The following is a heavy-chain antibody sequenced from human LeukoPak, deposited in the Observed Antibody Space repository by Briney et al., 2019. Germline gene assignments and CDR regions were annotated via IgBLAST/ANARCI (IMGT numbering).Heavy chain of an antibody. CDR2: IYSSGST. J-gene: IGHJ4*02. Sequence: SETLSLTCIVSGGSISSFYWSWIRQPAGRGLEWIGRIYSSGSTNYNPSLKSRVTMSVDTSKNQFSLKLTSVTAADTAVYYCARDLLDNGANSVLGYWGQGTLVTVS. CDR1: GGSISSFY. CDR3: ARDLLDNGANSVLGY. V-gene: IGHV4-4*07. D-gene: IGHD4-23*01.